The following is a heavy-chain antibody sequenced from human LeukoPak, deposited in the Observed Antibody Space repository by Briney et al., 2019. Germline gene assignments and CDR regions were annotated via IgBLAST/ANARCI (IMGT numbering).Heavy chain of an antibody. CDR3: AREQSLNWFDP. V-gene: IGHV3-30-3*01. CDR1: GFTFSSYA. J-gene: IGHJ5*02. CDR2: ISYDGSNK. Sequence: EGSLRLSCAASGFTFSSYAMHWVRQAPGKGLEWVAVISYDGSNKYYADSVKGRFTISRDNSKNTLYLQMNSLRAKDTAVFYCAREQSLNWFDPWGQGTLVTVSS.